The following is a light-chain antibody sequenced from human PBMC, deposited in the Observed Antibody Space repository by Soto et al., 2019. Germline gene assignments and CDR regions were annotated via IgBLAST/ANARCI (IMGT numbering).Light chain of an antibody. CDR1: QSVSSAN. J-gene: IGKJ5*01. Sequence: EIVLTQSTGTLSLSPGEGATLSCRASQSVSSANLAWYHQKPGQTPRLLIYGASSRASGIPDRFSGSGSGPDFTLTISRLEPEDFAVYYCQQYDNSITFGQGTRLEIE. CDR2: GAS. CDR3: QQYDNSIT. V-gene: IGKV3-20*01.